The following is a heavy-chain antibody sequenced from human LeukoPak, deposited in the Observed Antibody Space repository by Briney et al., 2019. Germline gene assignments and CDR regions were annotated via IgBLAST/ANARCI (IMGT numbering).Heavy chain of an antibody. CDR1: GFTFSGYG. CDR2: ISYDGSNK. V-gene: IGHV3-30*18. CDR3: AKGSAGGRPYYFDY. D-gene: IGHD6-13*01. Sequence: GGSLRLSCAASGFTFSGYGMHWVRQAPGKGLEWVAVISYDGSNKDYGDSVKGRFTISRDNSKNTLDLQMNSLRAEDTAVYYCAKGSAGGRPYYFDYWGQGTLVPVSS. J-gene: IGHJ4*02.